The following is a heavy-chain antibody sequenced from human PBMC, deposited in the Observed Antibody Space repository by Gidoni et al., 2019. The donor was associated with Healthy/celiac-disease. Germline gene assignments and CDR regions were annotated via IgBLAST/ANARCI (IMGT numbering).Heavy chain of an antibody. CDR3: TTDPPYRSFDY. D-gene: IGHD5-12*01. Sequence: EVQLVESGGGLVTPGGSLSLSCAASGFTFSNAWRSCVRQAHGKGLEWVGRIKSKTDGGTTDYAAPVKGRFTISRDDSKNTLYLQMNSLKTEDTAVYYCTTDPPYRSFDYWGQGTLVTVSS. CDR2: IKSKTDGGTT. J-gene: IGHJ4*02. CDR1: GFTFSNAW. V-gene: IGHV3-15*01.